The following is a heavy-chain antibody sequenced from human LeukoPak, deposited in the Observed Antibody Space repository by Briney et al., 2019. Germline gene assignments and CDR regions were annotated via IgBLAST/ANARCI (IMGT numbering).Heavy chain of an antibody. Sequence: QPGGSLRLSCAASGFTFDDYAMHWVRQAPGKGLEWVSGISWNSGSIGYADSVKGRFTISRDNAKNSLYLQMNSLRAEDTALYYCAKVTFGGVIAPFDYWGQGTLVTVSS. J-gene: IGHJ4*02. CDR2: ISWNSGSI. V-gene: IGHV3-9*01. D-gene: IGHD3-16*02. CDR3: AKVTFGGVIAPFDY. CDR1: GFTFDDYA.